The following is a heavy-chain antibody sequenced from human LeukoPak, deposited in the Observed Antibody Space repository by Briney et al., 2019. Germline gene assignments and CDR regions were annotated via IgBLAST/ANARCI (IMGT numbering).Heavy chain of an antibody. Sequence: PGRTLRLSCAASGFTFSSYGMHWVRHAPGKGLEWVAAISYDGSNKYYADSVNGRFTISRDNSKNTLYLQMNSLRAEDMAVYYCANLIVATKATDYWGQGTLVTVSS. CDR3: ANLIVATKATDY. D-gene: IGHD5-12*01. V-gene: IGHV3-30*18. J-gene: IGHJ4*02. CDR2: ISYDGSNK. CDR1: GFTFSSYG.